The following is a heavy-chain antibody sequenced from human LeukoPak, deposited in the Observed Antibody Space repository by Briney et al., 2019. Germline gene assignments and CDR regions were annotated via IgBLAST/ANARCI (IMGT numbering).Heavy chain of an antibody. V-gene: IGHV5-51*01. J-gene: IGHJ5*02. CDR2: IYPGDSDT. CDR1: GYSFTGYW. CDR3: ARLKDYYGSDFKDRNWFDP. D-gene: IGHD3-10*01. Sequence: GESLKVSCKGSGYSFTGYWIGWVRQMPGKGLEWMGIIYPGDSDTRYSPSFQGQVTISADKSISTAYLQWSSLKASDTAMYYCARLKDYYGSDFKDRNWFDPWGQGTLVTVSS.